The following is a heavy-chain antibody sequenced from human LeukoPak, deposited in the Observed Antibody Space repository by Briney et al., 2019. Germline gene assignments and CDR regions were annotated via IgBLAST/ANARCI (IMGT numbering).Heavy chain of an antibody. D-gene: IGHD1-26*01. J-gene: IGHJ4*02. CDR1: GLTFSSYA. CDR2: ISESGRST. Sequence: GGSLRLSCAASGLTFSSYAMSWVRQAPGQGLEWVSSISESGRSTYYADTVKGRFTISRDNSKNTLNLQMNSLRAEDTALYYCAKGSSGPDYWGLGTPVTVTS. V-gene: IGHV3-23*01. CDR3: AKGSSGPDY.